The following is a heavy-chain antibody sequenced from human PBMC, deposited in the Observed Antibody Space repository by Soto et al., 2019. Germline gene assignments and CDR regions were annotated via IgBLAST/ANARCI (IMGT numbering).Heavy chain of an antibody. CDR2: INPNSGGT. CDR3: ARGVVDTAMVYYFDY. Sequence: ASVKVSCKASGYTFTGYYMHWVRQAPGQGLEWMGWINPNSGGTNYAQKFQGRVTMTRDTSIGTAYMELSRLRSDDTAVYYCARGVVDTAMVYYFDYWGQGTLVTVSS. V-gene: IGHV1-2*02. D-gene: IGHD5-18*01. CDR1: GYTFTGYY. J-gene: IGHJ4*02.